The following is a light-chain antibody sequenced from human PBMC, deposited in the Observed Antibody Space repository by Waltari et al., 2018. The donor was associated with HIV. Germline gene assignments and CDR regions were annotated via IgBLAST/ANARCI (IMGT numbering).Light chain of an antibody. Sequence: QSALTQPASVSGSPGQSLTISCTATSSDICYYDSVSWYQVHPGKAPKLIISDVNNRPSGVSNRFSGSKSDNTASLTISGLQAEDEADYYCSSYSGITTLVFGGGTKVTVL. J-gene: IGLJ3*02. CDR2: DVN. CDR3: SSYSGITTLV. V-gene: IGLV2-14*01. CDR1: SSDICYYDS.